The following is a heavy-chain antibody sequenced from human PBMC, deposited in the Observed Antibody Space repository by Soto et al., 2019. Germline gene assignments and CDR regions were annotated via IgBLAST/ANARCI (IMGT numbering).Heavy chain of an antibody. J-gene: IGHJ6*02. CDR3: AKLTYYDFWSGYGASDYGMDV. V-gene: IGHV3-23*01. Sequence: PGGSLRLSCAASGFTFSSYAMSWVRQAPGTGLEWVSAISGSGGSTYYADSVKGRFTISRDNSKNTLYLQMNSLRAEDTAVYYCAKLTYYDFWSGYGASDYGMDVWGQGTTVTVSS. CDR1: GFTFSSYA. D-gene: IGHD3-3*01. CDR2: ISGSGGST.